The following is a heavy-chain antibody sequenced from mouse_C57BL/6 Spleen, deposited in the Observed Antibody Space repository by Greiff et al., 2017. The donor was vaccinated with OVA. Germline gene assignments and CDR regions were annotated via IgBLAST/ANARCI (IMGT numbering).Heavy chain of an antibody. Sequence: QVQLQQPGTELVKPGASVKLSCKASGYTFTSYWMHWVKQRPGQGLEWIGNINPSNGGTNYNEKFKSKATLTVDKSSSTAYMQLSSLTSEDSAGYYGAKVGTAQATPFAYWGQGTLVTVAA. CDR3: AKVGTAQATPFAY. J-gene: IGHJ3*01. V-gene: IGHV1-53*01. CDR2: INPSNGGT. CDR1: GYTFTSYW. D-gene: IGHD3-2*02.